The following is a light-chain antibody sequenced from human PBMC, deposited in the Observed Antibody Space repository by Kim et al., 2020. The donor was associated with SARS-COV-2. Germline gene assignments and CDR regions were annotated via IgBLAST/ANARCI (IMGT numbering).Light chain of an antibody. Sequence: DIQMTQSPSSLSASVGDRVTITCRASQSISEYLNWYQQKPGKAPKLLIYAASSLKSGVPSRFSGSGSGTDFTLTIRSLQPEDFATYYCQQSSGDPPTFGQGTKLEI. CDR3: QQSSGDPPT. J-gene: IGKJ2*01. V-gene: IGKV1-39*01. CDR1: QSISEY. CDR2: AAS.